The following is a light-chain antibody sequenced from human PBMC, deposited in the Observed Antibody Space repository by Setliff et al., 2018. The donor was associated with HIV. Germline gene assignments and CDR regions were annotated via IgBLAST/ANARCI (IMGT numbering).Light chain of an antibody. CDR3: QSYDNRLGGSAV. CDR2: DNT. J-gene: IGLJ1*01. Sequence: QSVLTQPPSVSGAPGQRVTMSCTGSSSNIGAGFDVHWYQHLPGTAPKLLIYDNTNRPSGVPDRFSGSKSGTSASLAITGLQPEDEADYYCQSYDNRLGGSAVFGTGTKVTVL. V-gene: IGLV1-40*01. CDR1: SSNIGAGFD.